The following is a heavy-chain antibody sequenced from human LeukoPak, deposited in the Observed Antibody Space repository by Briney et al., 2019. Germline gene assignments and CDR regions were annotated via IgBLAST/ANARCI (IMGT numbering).Heavy chain of an antibody. V-gene: IGHV4-61*05. CDR3: GRLTCSSSNCDAGLGPLDY. D-gene: IGHD2-2*01. CDR1: GGSISSSSYY. Sequence: PSETLSLTCTVSGGSISSSSYYWGWIRQPPGKGLEWIAYIFNSGSTNYNPSLKSRVTISVDTSKNQFSLKLSSVTAADTAIYYCGRLTCSSSNCDAGLGPLDYWGQGTLVTVSS. CDR2: IFNSGST. J-gene: IGHJ4*02.